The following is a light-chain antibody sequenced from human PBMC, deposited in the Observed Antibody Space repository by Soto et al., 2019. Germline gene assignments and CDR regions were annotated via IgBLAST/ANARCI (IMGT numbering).Light chain of an antibody. CDR2: GAS. J-gene: IGKJ4*01. CDR3: QQYGSSPLT. CDR1: QSVSSSY. V-gene: IGKV3-20*01. Sequence: EIVLTQSPGTLSLSPGERATLSCRASQSVSSSYLAWYQQKPGQAPRLLIDGASSRATGIPDRFSGSGSGTDFTLTISSLEPEDFAVYCCQQYGSSPLTFGGGTKVEIK.